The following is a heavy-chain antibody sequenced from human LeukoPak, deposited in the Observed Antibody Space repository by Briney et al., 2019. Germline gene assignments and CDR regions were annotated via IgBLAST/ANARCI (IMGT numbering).Heavy chain of an antibody. CDR2: ICSSGSII. Sequence: PGGSLRLSCAASGFTFSDYYMTWIRQAPGKGLEWVSYICSSGSIIYYADSVKDRFTISRDNAKNSLYLQMNSLRAEDTAVYYCARDKLADTAMVYLDYWGQGTLVTVSS. CDR3: ARDKLADTAMVYLDY. V-gene: IGHV3-11*01. D-gene: IGHD5-18*01. CDR1: GFTFSDYY. J-gene: IGHJ4*02.